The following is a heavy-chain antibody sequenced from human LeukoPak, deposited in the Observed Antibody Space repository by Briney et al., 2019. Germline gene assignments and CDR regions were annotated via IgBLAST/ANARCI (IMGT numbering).Heavy chain of an antibody. CDR3: ARGHDYVYYFDY. CDR1: GFTLSTYG. Sequence: PGGSLRLSCAASGFTLSTYGMHWVRQAPGKGLEWVAMISYDGNSKQYADLVKGRFTISRDNSKNTLYLQMNSLRAEDTAVYYCARGHDYVYYFDYWGQGTLVTVSS. D-gene: IGHD3-16*01. V-gene: IGHV3-30*03. CDR2: ISYDGNSK. J-gene: IGHJ4*02.